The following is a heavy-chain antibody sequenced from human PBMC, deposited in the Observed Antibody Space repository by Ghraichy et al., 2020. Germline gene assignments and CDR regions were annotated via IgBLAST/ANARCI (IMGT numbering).Heavy chain of an antibody. D-gene: IGHD1-26*01. J-gene: IGHJ4*02. CDR2: IRHYTGNT. CDR1: GYTFTTYG. Sequence: SVKVSCEASGYTFTTYGITWVRQAPGQGLEWMGWIRHYTGNTNSAQKFQGRVTMTTDTSTNTAYMELRSLRSDDTAIYYCARGAELLDYWGQGTLVTVSS. CDR3: ARGAELLDY. V-gene: IGHV1-18*01.